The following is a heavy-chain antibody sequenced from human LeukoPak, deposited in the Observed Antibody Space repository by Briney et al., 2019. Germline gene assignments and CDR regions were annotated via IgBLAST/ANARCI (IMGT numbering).Heavy chain of an antibody. Sequence: GGSLRLSCAASGFTFSSYAMSWVRQAPGKGLECVSAISGSCCSTYYADSVKGRFTISRDNSKNTLYLQMNRLRAEDTAVYYCAKDRGHCSSTSCTLSAFDIWGQGTMVTVSS. CDR3: AKDRGHCSSTSCTLSAFDI. CDR2: ISGSCCST. D-gene: IGHD2-2*01. CDR1: GFTFSSYA. V-gene: IGHV3-23*01. J-gene: IGHJ3*02.